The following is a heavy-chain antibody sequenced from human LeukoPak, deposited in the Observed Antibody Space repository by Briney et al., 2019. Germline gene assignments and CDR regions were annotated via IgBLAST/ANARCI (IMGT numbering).Heavy chain of an antibody. CDR3: TRGGPVAGTHKYFQH. Sequence: SVKVSCKASGGTFSSYPLSWVRQAPGQGLEWMGGIIPIFGPAKYAQKFQGRVMITADESTSTAYMELSSLRSEDTAMYYCTRGGPVAGTHKYFQHWGQGTLVTVSS. D-gene: IGHD6-19*01. J-gene: IGHJ1*01. CDR2: IIPIFGPA. V-gene: IGHV1-69*13. CDR1: GGTFSSYP.